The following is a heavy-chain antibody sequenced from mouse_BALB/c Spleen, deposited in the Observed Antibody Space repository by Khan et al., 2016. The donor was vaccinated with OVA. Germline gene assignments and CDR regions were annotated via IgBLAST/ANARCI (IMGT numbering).Heavy chain of an antibody. J-gene: IGHJ3*01. V-gene: IGHV1S136*01. CDR1: GYTYTSYV. CDR3: GRWGITTGFAY. D-gene: IGHD2-4*01. Sequence: VQLQQSGPELVKPGASVKMSCKASGYTYTSYVMHWVKQKPGQGLEWIGYINPYNDGTKYDEKFKGKATLISDKSSSTAYMELSSLTSEDSAVFYYGRWGITTGFAYWGQGTLVTVSA. CDR2: INPYNDGT.